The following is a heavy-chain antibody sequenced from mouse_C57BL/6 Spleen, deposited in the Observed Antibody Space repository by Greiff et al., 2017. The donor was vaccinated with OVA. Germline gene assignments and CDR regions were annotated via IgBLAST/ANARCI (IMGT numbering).Heavy chain of an antibody. CDR3: AREDDYDVAWFAY. V-gene: IGHV2-9-1*01. Sequence: QVQLKESGPGLVAPSQSLSITCTVSGFSLTSYAISWVRQPPGKGLEWLGAIWTGGGTNYNYALKSSMSISKDNSKRQVFLKMNSLQTDDTARYYCAREDDYDVAWFAYWGQGTLVTVSA. CDR2: IWTGGGT. J-gene: IGHJ3*01. D-gene: IGHD2-4*01. CDR1: GFSLTSYA.